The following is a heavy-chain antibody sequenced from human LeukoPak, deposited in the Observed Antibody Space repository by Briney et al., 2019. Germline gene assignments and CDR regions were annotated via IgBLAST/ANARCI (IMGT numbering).Heavy chain of an antibody. V-gene: IGHV3-7*01. CDR2: IKQDGSEK. D-gene: IGHD3-3*01. J-gene: IGHJ4*02. Sequence: GGSLRLSCAASGFTFSSYWMSWVRQAPGKGLEWVANIKQDGSEKYYVDSVKGRFTISRDNAKNSLYLQMNSLRAEGTAVYYCARDSYYDFWSGYDWGQGTLVTVSS. CDR1: GFTFSSYW. CDR3: ARDSYYDFWSGYD.